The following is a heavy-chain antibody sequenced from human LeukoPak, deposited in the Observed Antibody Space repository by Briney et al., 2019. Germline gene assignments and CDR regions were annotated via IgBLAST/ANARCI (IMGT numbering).Heavy chain of an antibody. CDR3: AKDDYITMIVVVPHGGAFDI. Sequence: GGSLRLPCAASGFPFSSYWMSWVRQAPGKGLEWVANIKQDGSEKYYVDSVKGRFTISRDNAENSLYLQMNSLRAEDTAVYYCAKDDYITMIVVVPHGGAFDIWGQGTMVTVSS. J-gene: IGHJ3*02. CDR1: GFPFSSYW. D-gene: IGHD3-22*01. V-gene: IGHV3-7*03. CDR2: IKQDGSEK.